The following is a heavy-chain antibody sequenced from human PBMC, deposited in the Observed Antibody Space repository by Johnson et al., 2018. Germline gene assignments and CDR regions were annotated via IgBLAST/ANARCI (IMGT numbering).Heavy chain of an antibody. Sequence: VQLVQSGGGVVQPGRSLRLSCAASGFTFSSYGMHWVRQAPGKGLEGVAFIGYAGSNKYYADSVQGRFTISRDNAKNSLYLPMNSLRAEDTAVYYCARHKEPGTHPAEYFQHWGQGTLVTVSS. CDR3: ARHKEPGTHPAEYFQH. D-gene: IGHD6-13*01. CDR1: GFTFSSYG. CDR2: IGYAGSNK. V-gene: IGHV3-33*03. J-gene: IGHJ1*01.